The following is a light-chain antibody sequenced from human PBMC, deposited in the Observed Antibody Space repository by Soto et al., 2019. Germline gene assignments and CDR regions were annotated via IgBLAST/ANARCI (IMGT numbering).Light chain of an antibody. J-gene: IGKJ3*01. CDR2: WAS. V-gene: IGKV4-1*01. CDR1: RSILSSSNNKNF. CDR3: QQYYNSPFT. Sequence: DIVMTQSPDSLSLSLGERATINCKSSRSILSSSNNKNFLAWYQQKPGLPPRLLIYWASTRESGVPDRFSGSGSGTDFTLSISSLQAEDVAVYYCQQYYNSPFTFGPGTKVDIK.